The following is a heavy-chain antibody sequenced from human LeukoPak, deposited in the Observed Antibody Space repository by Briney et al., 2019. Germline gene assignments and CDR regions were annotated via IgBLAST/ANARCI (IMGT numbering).Heavy chain of an antibody. CDR1: GGTFRSKA. CDR3: ARGFSSSWSYFEN. J-gene: IGHJ4*02. Sequence: SVKVSSKASGGTFRSKAINWVRQAPGQGLEWMGGIIPILNTSIYAQKLQGRVTFMTDESATTADMELRSLRSEDTAVYFCARGFSSSWSYFENWGQGTLVSVSS. V-gene: IGHV1-69*05. D-gene: IGHD6-13*01. CDR2: IIPILNTS.